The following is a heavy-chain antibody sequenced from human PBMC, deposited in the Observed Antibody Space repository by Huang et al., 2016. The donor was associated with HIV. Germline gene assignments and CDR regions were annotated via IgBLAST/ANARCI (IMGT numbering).Heavy chain of an antibody. J-gene: IGHJ4*02. D-gene: IGHD3-22*01. CDR3: VRDPRIQSWLNYFDY. CDR2: INSDGGSS. V-gene: IGHV3-74*01. CDR1: GFTFSSYW. Sequence: EVQLVESGGGLVQPGGSLRLSCAASGFTFSSYWMHWVRQAPGKGLVWGARINSDGGSSGYADAVKGRFTISRDNAKNTLYLQMNSLRAEDTAVYYCVRDPRIQSWLNYFDYWGQGTLVSVSS.